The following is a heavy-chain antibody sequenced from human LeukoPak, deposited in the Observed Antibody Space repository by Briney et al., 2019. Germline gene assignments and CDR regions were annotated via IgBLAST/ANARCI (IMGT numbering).Heavy chain of an antibody. CDR2: ISGSGGST. CDR3: AKAMPFVVVPAALFDY. J-gene: IGHJ4*02. D-gene: IGHD2-2*01. Sequence: GGSLRLSCAASGFTFSSYAMSWVRQAPGKGLEWVSAISGSGGSTYYADSVKGRFTISRDNSKNTLYLQMNSLRAEDTAVYYCAKAMPFVVVPAALFDYWGQGNLVTVSS. CDR1: GFTFSSYA. V-gene: IGHV3-23*01.